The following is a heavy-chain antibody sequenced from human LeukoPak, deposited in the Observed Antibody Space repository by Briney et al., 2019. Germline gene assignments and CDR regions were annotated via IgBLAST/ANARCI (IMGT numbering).Heavy chain of an antibody. D-gene: IGHD6-19*01. CDR3: ARYSSGWVAYFDP. V-gene: IGHV4-34*01. CDR1: GGSFSGYY. Sequence: SETLSLTCAVYGGSFSGYYWSWIRQPPGKGLEWIGEINHSGSTNYNPSLKSRVTISVDTSKNQFSLKLSSVTAADTAVYYCARYSSGWVAYFDPWGQGTLVTVSS. CDR2: INHSGST. J-gene: IGHJ5*02.